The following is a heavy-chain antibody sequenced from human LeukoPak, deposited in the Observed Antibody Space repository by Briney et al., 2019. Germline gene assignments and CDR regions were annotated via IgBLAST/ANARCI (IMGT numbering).Heavy chain of an antibody. CDR2: IYYSGST. Sequence: MPSETLSLTCTVSGGSISSSSYYWGWIRQPPGKGLEWIGSIYYSGSTYYNPSPKSRVTISVDTSKNQFSLKLSSVTAADTAVYYCARHSVVTNAFDIWGQGTMVTVSS. V-gene: IGHV4-39*01. D-gene: IGHD2-21*02. CDR3: ARHSVVTNAFDI. J-gene: IGHJ3*02. CDR1: GGSISSSSYY.